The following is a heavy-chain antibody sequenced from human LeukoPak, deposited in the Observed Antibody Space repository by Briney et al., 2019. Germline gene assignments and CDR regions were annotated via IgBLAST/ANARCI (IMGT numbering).Heavy chain of an antibody. CDR1: GGSISSYY. J-gene: IGHJ2*01. D-gene: IGHD3-9*01. Sequence: SETLSLTCTVSGGSISSYYWSWIRQPAGKGLEWIGRIYTSGSTNYNPSLKSRVTKSVDTSKNQFSLKLSSVTAADTAVYYCARSLRGYDILTGYSSDWYFDLWGRGTLVTVSS. CDR2: IYTSGST. CDR3: ARSLRGYDILTGYSSDWYFDL. V-gene: IGHV4-4*07.